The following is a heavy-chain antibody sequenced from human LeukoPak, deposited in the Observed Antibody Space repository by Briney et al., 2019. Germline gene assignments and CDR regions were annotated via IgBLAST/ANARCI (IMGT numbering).Heavy chain of an antibody. V-gene: IGHV4-59*01. J-gene: IGHJ3*02. CDR1: GGSISSYY. Sequence: KASETLSLTCTVSGGSISSYYWSWIRRPPGKGLEWIGYIDYSGSTNYNPSLKSRVTISVDTSKNQFSLKLSSVTAADTAVYYCARGPLRHYYGSGDDAFDIWGQGTMVTVSS. CDR2: IDYSGST. CDR3: ARGPLRHYYGSGDDAFDI. D-gene: IGHD3-10*01.